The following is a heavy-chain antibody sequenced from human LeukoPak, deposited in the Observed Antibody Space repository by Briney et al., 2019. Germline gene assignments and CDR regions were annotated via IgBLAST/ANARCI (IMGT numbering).Heavy chain of an antibody. CDR1: GFTFDDYA. Sequence: GGSLRLSCAASGFTFDDYAMHWVRQAPGKGLEWVSGISWNSGSIGYADSVKGRFTISRDNAKNSLYLQMNSLRAEDTALYYCAKGCSYGLYNWFDPWGQGTLVTVSS. CDR3: AKGCSYGLYNWFDP. V-gene: IGHV3-9*01. CDR2: ISWNSGSI. D-gene: IGHD5-18*01. J-gene: IGHJ5*02.